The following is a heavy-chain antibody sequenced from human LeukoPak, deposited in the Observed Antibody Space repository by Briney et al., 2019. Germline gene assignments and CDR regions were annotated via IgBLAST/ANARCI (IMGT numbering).Heavy chain of an antibody. CDR3: ARISITIFGVDEKNWFDP. D-gene: IGHD3-3*01. Sequence: GASVKVSCKASGYTFTGYYMHWVRQAPGQGLEWMGWINPNSGGTNYAQKFQGRVTMTRDTSISTAYMELSRLRSDDTAVYYCARISITIFGVDEKNWFDPWGQGTLVTVSS. V-gene: IGHV1-2*02. J-gene: IGHJ5*02. CDR1: GYTFTGYY. CDR2: INPNSGGT.